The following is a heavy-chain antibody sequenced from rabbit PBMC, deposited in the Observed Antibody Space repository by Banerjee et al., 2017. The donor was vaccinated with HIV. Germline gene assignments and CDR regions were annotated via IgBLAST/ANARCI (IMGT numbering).Heavy chain of an antibody. CDR2: INSNTGNT. Sequence: QEQLEESGGDLVKPEGSLKLTCTVSGFTLSNYYMCWVRQAPGKGLEWIACINSNTGNTVYATWAKGPFTISKTSSTTVTLQMTSLTAADTATYFCARDGGSSYHDYFNFWGQGTLVTVS. J-gene: IGHJ4*01. CDR3: ARDGGSSYHDYFNF. V-gene: IGHV1S45*01. D-gene: IGHD5-1*01. CDR1: GFTLSNYY.